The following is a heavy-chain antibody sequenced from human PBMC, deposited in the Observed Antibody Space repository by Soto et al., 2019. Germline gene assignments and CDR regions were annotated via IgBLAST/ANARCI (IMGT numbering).Heavy chain of an antibody. V-gene: IGHV4-4*07. Sequence: QVQLQESGPGLVKPSETLSLTCTVSGGSISSYYWSWIRQPAGKGLEWIGRIYTSGSTNYNPSLKGRFTMSVDTSKNQFSLKLSSVTAADTAVYYCARDPPHCTNGVCYGPNWFDPWGQGTLVTVSS. CDR1: GGSISSYY. J-gene: IGHJ5*02. D-gene: IGHD2-8*01. CDR2: IYTSGST. CDR3: ARDPPHCTNGVCYGPNWFDP.